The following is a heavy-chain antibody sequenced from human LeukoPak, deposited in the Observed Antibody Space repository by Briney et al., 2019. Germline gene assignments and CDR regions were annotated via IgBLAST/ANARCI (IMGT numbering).Heavy chain of an antibody. CDR3: AKGDHYYDSSGYSILFDY. CDR1: GFTFSSYG. J-gene: IGHJ4*02. V-gene: IGHV3-30*18. Sequence: GRSLRLSCAASGFTFSSYGMHWVRQAPGKGLEWVAVISYDGSNKYYADSVKGRFTISRDNSKNTLYLQMNSLRAEDTAVYYCAKGDHYYDSSGYSILFDYWGQGTLVTVSS. CDR2: ISYDGSNK. D-gene: IGHD3-22*01.